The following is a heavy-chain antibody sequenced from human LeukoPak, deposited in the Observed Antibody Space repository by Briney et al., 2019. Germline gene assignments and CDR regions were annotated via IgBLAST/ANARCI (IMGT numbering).Heavy chain of an antibody. V-gene: IGHV5-51*01. D-gene: IGHD1-26*01. CDR2: FYVANSDT. Sequence: GESLKISCKGSGYSFSIFWIGWVCQMPGKGLEWMGSFYVANSDTRYSPSFQGQVTITVDNSISTAYLQWSDLKASDTAIYYCARLSSGSDPPSLAFDISGQETVVTVSS. J-gene: IGHJ3*02. CDR1: GYSFSIFW. CDR3: ARLSSGSDPPSLAFDI.